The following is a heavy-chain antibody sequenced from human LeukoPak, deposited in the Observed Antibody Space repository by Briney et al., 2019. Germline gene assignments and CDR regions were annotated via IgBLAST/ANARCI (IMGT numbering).Heavy chain of an antibody. Sequence: GRSLRLSCAASGFTFNDHGMHWVRQAPGKGLEWVSGISWDGRSIGYADSVKGRFNISRDNAKNALYLQMNSLRAEDMALYYCAKEARSGSYPYYFDFWGQGTLVTVSS. CDR2: ISWDGRSI. J-gene: IGHJ4*02. CDR1: GFTFNDHG. CDR3: AKEARSGSYPYYFDF. V-gene: IGHV3-9*03. D-gene: IGHD1-26*01.